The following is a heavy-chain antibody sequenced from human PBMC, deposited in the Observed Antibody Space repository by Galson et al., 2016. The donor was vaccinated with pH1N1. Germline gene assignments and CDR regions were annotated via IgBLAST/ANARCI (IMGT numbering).Heavy chain of an antibody. D-gene: IGHD2-15*01. CDR3: ARVLRTVVFDF. CDR1: GYTFNVYS. J-gene: IGHJ4*02. CDR2: IDPDSGAA. V-gene: IGHV1-2*02. Sequence: SVKVSCQASGYTFNVYSMHWVRQAPVQGLERMGWIDPDSGAASYAQKFQGRVTMTRDTSINRVYMELSRLRSDVTAIYYRARVLRTVVFDFWGQGTLVTVSS.